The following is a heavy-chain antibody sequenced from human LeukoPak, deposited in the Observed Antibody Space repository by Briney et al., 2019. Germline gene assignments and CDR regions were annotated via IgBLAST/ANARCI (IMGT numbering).Heavy chain of an antibody. CDR3: AKDRPSGYYFDY. CDR1: GFTFSTYA. CDR2: ISFSGGST. Sequence: GGSLRLSCAASGFTFSTYAMSWVRQAPGKGLEGVSAISFSGGSTFNADSVKGRFTTSRDNSKNTLFLQMNILRAEDTAIYYCAKDRPSGYYFDYWGQGTLVTVSS. D-gene: IGHD1-14*01. J-gene: IGHJ4*02. V-gene: IGHV3-23*01.